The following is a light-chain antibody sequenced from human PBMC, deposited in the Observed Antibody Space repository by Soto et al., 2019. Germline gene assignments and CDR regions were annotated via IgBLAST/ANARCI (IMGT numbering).Light chain of an antibody. V-gene: IGLV2-23*02. J-gene: IGLJ1*01. Sequence: QSALTQPASVSGSPGQSITIPCTGTSGDVGGYNLVSWYQQHPGKAPKLMIYEVTERPSGVSNRFSGSKSGNTASLTISGLQPDDEADYSCCSYAGNSEVFGTGTKLTVL. CDR3: CSYAGNSEV. CDR1: SGDVGGYNL. CDR2: EVT.